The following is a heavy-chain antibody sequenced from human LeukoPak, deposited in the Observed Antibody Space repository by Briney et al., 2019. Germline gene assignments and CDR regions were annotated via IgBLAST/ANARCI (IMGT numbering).Heavy chain of an antibody. D-gene: IGHD3-9*01. V-gene: IGHV3-7*01. CDR2: IKHDGSEK. CDR1: GFSFSDYA. J-gene: IGHJ5*02. Sequence: GGSLRLSCAASGFSFSDYAMHWVRQGPGKGLEWVANIKHDGSEKYYVESVKGRFTISRDNAKNSLYLQMNGLRAEDTAVYYCARGGNYDILTGSWGQGTLVTVSS. CDR3: ARGGNYDILTGS.